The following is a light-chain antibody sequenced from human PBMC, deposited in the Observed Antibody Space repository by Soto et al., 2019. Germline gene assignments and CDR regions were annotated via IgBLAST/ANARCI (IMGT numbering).Light chain of an antibody. CDR2: EVS. Sequence: QSALTQPASVSGSPGQSITISCTGTSGDFNNYKSVSWYQHHPGKAPKLMIYEVSNRPSGVSNRFSGSKSGNTASLTISGLQAEDEADYYCTSYTSWRWVFGGGTKL. J-gene: IGLJ3*02. CDR1: SGDFNNYKS. V-gene: IGLV2-14*01. CDR3: TSYTSWRWV.